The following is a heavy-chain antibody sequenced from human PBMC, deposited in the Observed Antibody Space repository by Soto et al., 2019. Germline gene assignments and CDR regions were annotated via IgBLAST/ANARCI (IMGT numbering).Heavy chain of an antibody. J-gene: IGHJ6*02. CDR1: GFTFSSYA. V-gene: IGHV3-23*01. CDR2: ISGSGGTT. CDR3: AKVNNHYYYGMDV. Sequence: EVQLLESGGGLVQPGGSLRLSCAASGFTFSSYAMSWVRQAPGKGLEWVSAISGSGGTTFYADSVKGRFTISRDNSKNTLYLQMNSLGAEDTAVYYCAKVNNHYYYGMDVWGQGTTVTVSS.